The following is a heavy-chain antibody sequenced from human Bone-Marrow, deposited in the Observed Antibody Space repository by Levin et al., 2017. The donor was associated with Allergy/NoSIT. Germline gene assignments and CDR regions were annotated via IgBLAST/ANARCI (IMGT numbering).Heavy chain of an antibody. Sequence: GESLKISCAASGFKFNTYGMHWVRQAPGKGLEWVAVISVDEKNAHYGDSVKGRFNISRDNSKNTLFLQMNSLTAEDTAVYYCAKGRVRYFDSSDFDFWGQGTLVTVSS. CDR3: AKGRVRYFDSSDFDF. V-gene: IGHV3-30*18. CDR2: ISVDEKNA. D-gene: IGHD2/OR15-2a*01. CDR1: GFKFNTYG. J-gene: IGHJ4*02.